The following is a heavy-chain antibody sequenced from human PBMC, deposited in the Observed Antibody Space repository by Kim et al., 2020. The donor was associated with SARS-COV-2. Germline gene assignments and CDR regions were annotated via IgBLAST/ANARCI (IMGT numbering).Heavy chain of an antibody. Sequence: SETLSLTCTGSGGSISSYYWSWIRQPPGKGLEWIGYIYYSGSTNYNPSLKSRVTISVDTSKNQFSLKLSSVTAADTAVYYCARHTYYYGSGRKILYGMDVWGQGTTVTVSS. D-gene: IGHD3-10*01. CDR1: GGSISSYY. V-gene: IGHV4-59*08. J-gene: IGHJ6*02. CDR3: ARHTYYYGSGRKILYGMDV. CDR2: IYYSGST.